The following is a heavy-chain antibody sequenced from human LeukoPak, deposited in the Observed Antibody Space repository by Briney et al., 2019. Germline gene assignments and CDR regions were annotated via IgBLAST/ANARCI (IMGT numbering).Heavy chain of an antibody. V-gene: IGHV4-39*02. J-gene: IGHJ5*02. CDR2: IYFSGST. CDR1: GGSIISSSLY. CDR3: AKDSPDLVFDP. Sequence: PSETLSLTCSVSGGSIISSSLYWGWIRQPPGKGLEWIGSIYFSGSTYYNASLKSRVTISLDMSRNYLSLKLSPLTAADTAVYYCAKDSPDLVFDPWGQGTLVTVSS.